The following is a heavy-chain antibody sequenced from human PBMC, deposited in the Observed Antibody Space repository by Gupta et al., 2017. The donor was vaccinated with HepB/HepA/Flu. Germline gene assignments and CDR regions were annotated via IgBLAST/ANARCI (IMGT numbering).Heavy chain of an antibody. CDR1: GFTFSSYA. CDR2: IRGSGGST. Sequence: EVQLLETGGGLVQPGGSLRLSCSASGFTFSSYAMSWVRQAPGKGLEWVSAIRGSGGSTYYADSVKGRFTISRDNSKNTLYLQMNSLRAEDTAVYYCAKVGAYSLGYAFNIWGQGTMVTVSS. J-gene: IGHJ3*02. D-gene: IGHD5-18*01. V-gene: IGHV3-23*01. CDR3: AKVGAYSLGYAFNI.